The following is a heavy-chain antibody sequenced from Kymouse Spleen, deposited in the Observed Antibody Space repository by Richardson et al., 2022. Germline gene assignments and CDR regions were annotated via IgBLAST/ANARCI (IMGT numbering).Heavy chain of an antibody. D-gene: IGHD1-26*01. V-gene: IGHV3-9*01. Sequence: EVQLVESGGGLVQPGRSLRLSCAASGFTFDDYAMHWVRQAPGKGLEWVSGISWNSGSIGYADSVKGRFTISRDNAKNSLYLQMNSLRAEDTALYYCAKDIEGVGAGWGQGTLVTVSS. CDR1: GFTFDDYA. CDR2: ISWNSGSI. J-gene: IGHJ4*02,IGHJ5*02. CDR3: AKDIEGVGAG.